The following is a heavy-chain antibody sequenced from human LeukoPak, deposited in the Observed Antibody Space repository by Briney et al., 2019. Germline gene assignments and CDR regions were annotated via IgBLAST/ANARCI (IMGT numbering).Heavy chain of an antibody. D-gene: IGHD5-18*01. CDR3: AREMGGYSYGDDAFDI. V-gene: IGHV4-59*01. J-gene: IGHJ3*02. CDR2: IYYSGST. Sequence: SETLSLTYTVSGGSISSYYWSWIRQPPGKGLEWIGYIYYSGSTNYNPSLKSRVTISVDTSKNQFSLKLSSVTAADTAVYYCAREMGGYSYGDDAFDIWGQGTMVTVSS. CDR1: GGSISSYY.